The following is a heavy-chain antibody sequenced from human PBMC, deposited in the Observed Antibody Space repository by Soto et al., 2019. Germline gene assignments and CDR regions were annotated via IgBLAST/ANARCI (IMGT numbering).Heavy chain of an antibody. CDR3: ASFTVITIAAVSDY. J-gene: IGHJ4*02. D-gene: IGHD6-13*01. Sequence: QVQLVESGGGVVQPGRSLRLSCAASGSTFSSYVMHWVRQAPGKGLEWVAVISYDGSNKYYADSVKGRFTISRDNSKNTLYLQMNSLRAEDTAVYYCASFTVITIAAVSDYWGQGTLVTVSS. CDR1: GSTFSSYV. V-gene: IGHV3-30-3*01. CDR2: ISYDGSNK.